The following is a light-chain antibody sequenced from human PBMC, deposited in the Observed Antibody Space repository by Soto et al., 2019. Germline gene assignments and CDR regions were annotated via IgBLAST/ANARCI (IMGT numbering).Light chain of an antibody. CDR2: GAS. Sequence: EVVLTQSPGTLSLSPGESATLSCRASQSVSSSYLAWYQQKPGPALRLLIYGASSRATGVTDRFSGSGSGTDFTITISGLEPEDFAVYYCQQYGSSPVTFGQGTKVEIK. V-gene: IGKV3-20*01. CDR3: QQYGSSPVT. J-gene: IGKJ1*01. CDR1: QSVSSSY.